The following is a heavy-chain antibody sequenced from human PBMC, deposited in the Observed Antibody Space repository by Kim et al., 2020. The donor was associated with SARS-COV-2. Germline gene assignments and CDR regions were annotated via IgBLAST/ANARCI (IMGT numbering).Heavy chain of an antibody. J-gene: IGHJ4*02. CDR3: ARDRPDFFYSNYLRMGAGLIDY. Sequence: GGSLRLSCAASGFTFSSYEMNWVRQAPGKGLEWVSYISSSGSTIYYADSVKGRFTISRDNAKNSLYLQMNSLRAEDTAVYYCARDRPDFFYSNYLRMGAGLIDYWGQGTLVTVSS. CDR2: ISSSGSTI. CDR1: GFTFSSYE. V-gene: IGHV3-48*03. D-gene: IGHD4-4*01.